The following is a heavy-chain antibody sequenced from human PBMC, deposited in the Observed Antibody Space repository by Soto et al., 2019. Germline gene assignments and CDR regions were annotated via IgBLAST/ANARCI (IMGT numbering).Heavy chain of an antibody. J-gene: IGHJ4*02. CDR2: LQTDGSHP. CDR1: GLTFDYYW. Sequence: EVQLVESGGGLVKPGGSLGLPCVASGLTFDYYWWHWFRQAPGEGLMWVSRLQTDGSHPDYADSVKGRFTISRDNAKNTLYLQMNNLRAEDTAVYYCARGGDPDYWGQGTLVTVSS. D-gene: IGHD2-21*02. V-gene: IGHV3-74*01. CDR3: ARGGDPDY.